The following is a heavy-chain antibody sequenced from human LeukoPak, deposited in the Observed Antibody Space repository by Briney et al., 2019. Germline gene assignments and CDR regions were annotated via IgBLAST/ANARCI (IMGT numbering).Heavy chain of an antibody. J-gene: IGHJ4*02. CDR3: AKDYYYDSSGQYGDDYFDY. V-gene: IGHV3-23*01. CDR1: GFTFSSYA. Sequence: AGSLRLSCAASGFTFSSYATSWVRQAPGKGLEWFSAISGSGGSTYYADSAKGRFTISRDNSKNTLYLQMNSLRAEDTAVYYCAKDYYYDSSGQYGDDYFDYWGQGTLVTVSS. CDR2: ISGSGGST. D-gene: IGHD3-22*01.